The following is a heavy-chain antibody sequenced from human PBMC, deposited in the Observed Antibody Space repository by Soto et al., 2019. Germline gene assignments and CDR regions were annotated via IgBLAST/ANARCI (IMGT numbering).Heavy chain of an antibody. CDR2: INAYNGNT. Sequence: QVQLVQSGAEVKKPGASVKVSCKASGYTFTSYGISWVRQAPGQGLEGMGWINAYNGNTNYAQKLQGRVTMTTDTSKSTDYMELRSLRSDDKAVFYWARDPVAGTYFDCWGQGTLVTVSS. CDR3: ARDPVAGTYFDC. D-gene: IGHD6-19*01. V-gene: IGHV1-18*01. J-gene: IGHJ4*02. CDR1: GYTFTSYG.